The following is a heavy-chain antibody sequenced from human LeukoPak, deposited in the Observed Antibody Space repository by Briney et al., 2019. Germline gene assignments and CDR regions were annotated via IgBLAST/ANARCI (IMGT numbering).Heavy chain of an antibody. CDR3: ARDWESLTGYFSVNWFDP. CDR1: GGSISSYY. J-gene: IGHJ5*02. Sequence: SETLSLTCTVSGGSISSYYWSWIRQPAGKGLEWIGRIYTSGSTNYNPSLESRVTMSVDTSKNQFSLKLSSVTAADTAVYYCARDWESLTGYFSVNWFDPWGQGTLVTVSS. V-gene: IGHV4-4*07. CDR2: IYTSGST. D-gene: IGHD3-9*01.